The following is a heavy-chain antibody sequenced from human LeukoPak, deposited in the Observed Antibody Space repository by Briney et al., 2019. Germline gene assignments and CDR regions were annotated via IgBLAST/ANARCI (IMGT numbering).Heavy chain of an antibody. CDR2: IYYSGST. Sequence: SETLSLTCTVSGGSISSYYWSWIRQPPVKGLEWIGYIYYSGSTNYNPSLKSRVTISVDTSKNQFSLKLSSVTAADTAVYYCARDDGLRPGHVDYWGQGTLVTVSS. CDR3: ARDDGLRPGHVDY. V-gene: IGHV4-59*01. CDR1: GGSISSYY. J-gene: IGHJ4*02. D-gene: IGHD1-14*01.